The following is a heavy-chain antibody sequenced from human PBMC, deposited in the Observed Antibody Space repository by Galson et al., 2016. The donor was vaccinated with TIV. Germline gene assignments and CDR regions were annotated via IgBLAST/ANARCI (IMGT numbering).Heavy chain of an antibody. CDR2: VRYDGSHK. CDR3: AKGMAIFGVIPPWGGMDV. J-gene: IGHJ6*02. V-gene: IGHV3-30*02. D-gene: IGHD3-3*01. Sequence: SLRLSCAASGFTFSTYVMHWVRQAPGKGLEWVAFVRYDGSHKNYADSVKGRFTISRDNSKYTLYLQMNSLRAEDTAVYYCAKGMAIFGVIPPWGGMDVRGQGTTVTVSS. CDR1: GFTFSTYV.